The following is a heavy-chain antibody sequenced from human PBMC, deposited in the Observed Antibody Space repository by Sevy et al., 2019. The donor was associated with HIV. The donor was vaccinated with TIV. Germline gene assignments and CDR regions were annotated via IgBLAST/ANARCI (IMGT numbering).Heavy chain of an antibody. CDR2: INQDGSGK. J-gene: IGHJ4*02. Sequence: GGSLRLSCTASGFTFSSYWMAWVRQAPGKGLEWVANINQDGSGKYYLDSVKGRFTISRDNAKNSLYLQMNSLRAEDTAVYYCARGGSLFAYWGQGTLVTVSS. CDR1: GFTFSSYW. V-gene: IGHV3-7*03. CDR3: ARGGSLFAY. D-gene: IGHD3-16*01.